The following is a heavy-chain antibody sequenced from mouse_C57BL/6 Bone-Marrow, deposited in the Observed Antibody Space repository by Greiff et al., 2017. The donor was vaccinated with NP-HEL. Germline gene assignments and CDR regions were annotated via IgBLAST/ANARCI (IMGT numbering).Heavy chain of an antibody. CDR2: INPNYGTT. CDR1: GYSFTDYN. Sequence: EVQLQESGPELVKPGASVKISCKASGYSFTDYNMNWVKQSNGKSLEWIGVINPNYGTTSYNQKFKGKATLTVDQSSSTAYMQLNSLTSEDSAVYYCARERRKIYDGSLYAMDYWGQGTSVTVSS. D-gene: IGHD2-3*01. V-gene: IGHV1-39*01. CDR3: ARERRKIYDGSLYAMDY. J-gene: IGHJ4*01.